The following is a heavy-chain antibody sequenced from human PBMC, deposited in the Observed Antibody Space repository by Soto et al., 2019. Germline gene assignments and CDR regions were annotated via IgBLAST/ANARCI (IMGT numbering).Heavy chain of an antibody. D-gene: IGHD6-13*01. CDR3: AKVDVSTAGSFDY. V-gene: IGHV3-23*01. CDR1: GFTFSRHG. J-gene: IGHJ4*02. Sequence: GESLKISCVASGFTFSRHGLSWVRQAPGKGLEWVSTINPSGDSTFYADSVKGRFTISRDNSKNTVYLQMNSLSVGDTAVYLCAKVDVSTAGSFDYWGEGPLVTVS. CDR2: INPSGDST.